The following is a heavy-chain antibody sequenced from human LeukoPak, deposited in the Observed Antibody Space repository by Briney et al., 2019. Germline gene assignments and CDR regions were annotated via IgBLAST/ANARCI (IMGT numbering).Heavy chain of an antibody. V-gene: IGHV1-8*01. CDR3: ARAGYCSGGSCYRAYYFDY. CDR2: MNPNSGNT. Sequence: PGASVKVSCKASGYTFTSYDINWVRQATGQGLEWMGWMNPNSGNTGYAQKFQGRVTMTRNTSISTAYMELSSLRSEDTAVYYCARAGYCSGGSCYRAYYFDYWGQGTLVTVSS. D-gene: IGHD2-15*01. CDR1: GYTFTSYD. J-gene: IGHJ4*02.